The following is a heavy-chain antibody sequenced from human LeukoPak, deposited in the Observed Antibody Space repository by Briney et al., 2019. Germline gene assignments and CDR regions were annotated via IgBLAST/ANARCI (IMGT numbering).Heavy chain of an antibody. V-gene: IGHV2-5*01. Sequence: SGPPLVEPTQTLTLTCAVSGFSLTTSEVGVGWIRQPPRKALEWLALVSWNDFKSFSPTLKSRPTITKDTSQDQVVLTMTNMDPVDTATYYCARFLHSGTYRFDYWGQGTLVTVSS. CDR1: GFSLTTSEVG. D-gene: IGHD1-26*01. J-gene: IGHJ4*02. CDR2: VSWNDFK. CDR3: ARFLHSGTYRFDY.